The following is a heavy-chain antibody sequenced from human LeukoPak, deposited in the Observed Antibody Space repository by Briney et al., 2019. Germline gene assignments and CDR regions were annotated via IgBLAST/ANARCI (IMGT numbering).Heavy chain of an antibody. CDR3: AKGGDTAMVTAYGFDY. CDR1: GFTFDDYA. V-gene: IGHV3-9*03. J-gene: IGHJ4*02. D-gene: IGHD5-18*01. CDR2: ISWNSGSI. Sequence: GRSLRLPCAASGFTFDDYAMHWVRQAPGKGLEWVSGISWNSGSIGYADSVKGRFTISRDNAKNSLYLQMNSLRAEDMALYYCAKGGDTAMVTAYGFDYWGQGTLVTVSS.